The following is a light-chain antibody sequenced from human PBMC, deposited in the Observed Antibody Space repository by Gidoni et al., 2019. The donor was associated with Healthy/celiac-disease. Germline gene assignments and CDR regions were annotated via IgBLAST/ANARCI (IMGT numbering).Light chain of an antibody. Sequence: SYVLTQPPSVSVAPGQTARITCGGNNIGSKSVHWYQRKPGQAPVLVVYDDSDRPSGLPERFSGSNSGSTATLTISRVEAGDEADYYCQVWDSSSDHVVFGGGTKLTVL. CDR1: NIGSKS. V-gene: IGLV3-21*02. CDR3: QVWDSSSDHVV. J-gene: IGLJ2*01. CDR2: DDS.